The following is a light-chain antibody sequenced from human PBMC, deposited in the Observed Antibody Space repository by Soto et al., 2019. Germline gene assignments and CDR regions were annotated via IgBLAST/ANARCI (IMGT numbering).Light chain of an antibody. V-gene: IGKV1-33*01. CDR1: QDISNH. CDR2: DAS. CDR3: QQYDDLPPFS. J-gene: IGKJ3*01. Sequence: DIQMTQSPSSLSASVGDRVTITCQASQDISNHLNWYQHKPGKAPNLLISDASDLETGVPTRFSGSGSGTDFIFTISDLQPEDFATYYCQQYDDLPPFSFGAGTKVDF.